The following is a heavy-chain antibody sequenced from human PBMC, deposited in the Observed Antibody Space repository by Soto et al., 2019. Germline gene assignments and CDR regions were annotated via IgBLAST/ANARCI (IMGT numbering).Heavy chain of an antibody. J-gene: IGHJ4*02. CDR3: ARGVVRNYVFDY. V-gene: IGHV4-30-4*01. Sequence: SSETLSLTCTVSGVSISSGDYYWSWIRQPPGKGLEWIGYIYYSGSTYYNPSLKSRVTISVDTSKNQFSLKLSSVTAADTAVYYCARGVVRNYVFDYWGQGTLVTVSS. D-gene: IGHD1-7*01. CDR2: IYYSGST. CDR1: GVSISSGDYY.